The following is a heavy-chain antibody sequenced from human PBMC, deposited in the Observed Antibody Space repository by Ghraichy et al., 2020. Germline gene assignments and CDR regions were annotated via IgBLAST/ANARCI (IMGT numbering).Heavy chain of an antibody. Sequence: GESLNISCAASGFTFSSYSMNWVRQAPGKGLEWVSSISSSSSYIYYADSVKGRFTISRDNAKNSLYLQMNSLRAEDTAVYYCARAGYSYGYGTYYFDYWGQGTLVTVSS. CDR1: GFTFSSYS. J-gene: IGHJ4*02. V-gene: IGHV3-21*01. CDR2: ISSSSSYI. CDR3: ARAGYSYGYGTYYFDY. D-gene: IGHD5-18*01.